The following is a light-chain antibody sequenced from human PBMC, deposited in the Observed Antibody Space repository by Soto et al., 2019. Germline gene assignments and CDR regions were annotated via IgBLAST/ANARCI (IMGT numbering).Light chain of an antibody. CDR3: QQYYSTPYT. V-gene: IGKV4-1*01. J-gene: IGKJ2*01. CDR1: QSVLYSSNNKNY. Sequence: DIVMTQSPDSLAVSLGERATINCKSSQSVLYSSNNKNYLAWYQQKPGQPPKLLIYWASTRESGVPDRFSGSGSGTDFTLTISRLQAEGVAVYYCQQYYSTPYTFGQGTKLEIK. CDR2: WAS.